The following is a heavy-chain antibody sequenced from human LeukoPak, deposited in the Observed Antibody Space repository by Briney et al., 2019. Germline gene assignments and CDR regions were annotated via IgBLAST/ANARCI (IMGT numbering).Heavy chain of an antibody. J-gene: IGHJ4*02. V-gene: IGHV3-74*01. Sequence: GGSLRLSCAASGFTFSSYWMHWVRQVPGKGLVWVARINPGGSSITYADAVKGRFTISRDNAKNTLYLQMDSLRAEDTGVYYCARSNQADDYWGQGTLVTVSS. CDR3: ARSNQADDY. CDR2: INPGGSSI. D-gene: IGHD1-14*01. CDR1: GFTFSSYW.